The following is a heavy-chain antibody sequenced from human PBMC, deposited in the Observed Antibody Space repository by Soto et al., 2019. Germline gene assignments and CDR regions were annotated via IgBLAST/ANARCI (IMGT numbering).Heavy chain of an antibody. CDR3: ARQRKQLWSNENYHYGMDV. D-gene: IGHD5-18*01. V-gene: IGHV5-10-1*01. J-gene: IGHJ6*02. CDR2: IDPSDSYT. Sequence: PGESLKISCKASRYRFTNYWISWVRQMPGKGLEWMGKIDPSDSYTNYSPSFQGHVTISADKSINTAYLQWSSLKASDTAMYYCARQRKQLWSNENYHYGMDVWGQGTTVTV. CDR1: RYRFTNYW.